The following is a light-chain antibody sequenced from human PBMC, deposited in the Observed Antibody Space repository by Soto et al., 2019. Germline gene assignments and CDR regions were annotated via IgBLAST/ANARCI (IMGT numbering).Light chain of an antibody. V-gene: IGKV3-15*01. J-gene: IGKJ1*01. CDR1: QSVSSN. CDR3: QHYNNRPPWT. CDR2: GAS. Sequence: EIVMTQSPATLSVSPGERATLSCRASQSVSSNLAWYQQKPGQAPRLLIYGASTRATAIPARFSGSGSGTESTLTISTLQSEDFAVYHCQHYNNRPPWTFGQGTQVEVK.